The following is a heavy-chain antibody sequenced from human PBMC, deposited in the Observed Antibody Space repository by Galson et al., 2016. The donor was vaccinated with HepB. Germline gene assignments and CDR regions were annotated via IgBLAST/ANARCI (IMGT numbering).Heavy chain of an antibody. Sequence: SLRLSCAASGFTFSNYDMHWVRQVTGRGLEWISAVGTTGDTHYPDSVRGRFTISRENAKNSFYLQMDSLRAGDTAVYYCARGSPYWTGYYLFDSWGQGALVTVSS. CDR1: GFTFSNYD. CDR2: VGTTGDT. V-gene: IGHV3-13*01. D-gene: IGHD3/OR15-3a*01. J-gene: IGHJ4*02. CDR3: ARGSPYWTGYYLFDS.